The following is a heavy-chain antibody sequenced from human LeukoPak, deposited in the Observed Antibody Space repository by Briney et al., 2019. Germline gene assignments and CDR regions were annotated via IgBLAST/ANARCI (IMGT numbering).Heavy chain of an antibody. J-gene: IGHJ4*02. CDR2: INAGNGNT. V-gene: IGHV1-3*01. Sequence: ASVKVSCKASGYTFTSYAMHWVRQAPGQRLEWMGWINAGNGNTKYSQKFQGRVTIARDTSASTVYMELSSLRSEDTAVYYCARENRRGFGSPADNWGQGTLVTVSS. CDR1: GYTFTSYA. D-gene: IGHD3-10*01. CDR3: ARENRRGFGSPADN.